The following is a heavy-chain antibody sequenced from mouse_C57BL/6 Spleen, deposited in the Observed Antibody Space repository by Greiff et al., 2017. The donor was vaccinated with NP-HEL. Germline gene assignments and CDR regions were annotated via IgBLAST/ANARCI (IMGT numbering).Heavy chain of an antibody. CDR2: IHPNSGST. CDR1: GYTFTSYW. CDR3: ARLLITTVVATPGDY. V-gene: IGHV1-64*01. D-gene: IGHD1-1*01. Sequence: QVQLQQPGAELVKPGASVKLSCKASGYTFTSYWMHWVKQRPGQGLEWIGMIHPNSGSTNYNEKFKSKATLTVDKSSSTAYMQLSSLTSEDSAVYYCARLLITTVVATPGDYWGQGTSVTVSS. J-gene: IGHJ4*01.